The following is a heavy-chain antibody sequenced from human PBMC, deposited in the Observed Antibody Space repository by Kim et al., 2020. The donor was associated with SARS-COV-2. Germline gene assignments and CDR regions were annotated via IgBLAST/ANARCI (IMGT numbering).Heavy chain of an antibody. CDR3: ARHIGTNYDLWSGYHYSFSSSYYTVV. J-gene: IGHJ6*03. CDR1: GGSISSSSYY. V-gene: IGHV4-39*01. Sequence: SETLSLTCTVSGGSISSSSYYWGWIRQPPGKGLEWIGSIYYSGSTYYNPSLKSRVTIAVDTSKNQFSLKLSSVTAADTAVYYCARHIGTNYDLWSGYHYSFSSSYYTVVWGKRTPVT. D-gene: IGHD3-3*01. CDR2: IYYSGST.